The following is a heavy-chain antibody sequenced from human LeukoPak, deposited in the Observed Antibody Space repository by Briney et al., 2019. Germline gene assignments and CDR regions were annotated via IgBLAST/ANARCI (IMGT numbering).Heavy chain of an antibody. J-gene: IGHJ3*01. CDR1: GGSIRPYN. CDR3: SRNPGLLEWLDAFDF. D-gene: IGHD3-3*01. V-gene: IGHV4-4*07. CDR2: ISTSGST. Sequence: SETLSLTCYVPGGSIRPYNSSCIRQPAGKGLEWIGRISTSGSTNYNPPPKSRVTIPLPTSKNQFSRKLKSITAAHTTVHYFSRNPGLLEWLDAFDFWGQGIMVIVSS.